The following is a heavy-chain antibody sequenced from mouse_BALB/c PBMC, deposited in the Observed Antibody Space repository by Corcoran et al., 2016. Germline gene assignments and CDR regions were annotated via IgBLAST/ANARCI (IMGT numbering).Heavy chain of an antibody. CDR2: INPDSSTI. Sequence: EVKRLESGGGLVQPGGSLKLSCAASGFDLSRYWMSWVRQAPGKGLEWIGEINPDSSTINYTPSLKDKFIISRDNAKNTLYLLMSKVRSEDTALYYCARNYDRGFDYWGQGTTFTVSS. D-gene: IGHD2-4*01. J-gene: IGHJ2*01. V-gene: IGHV4-1*02. CDR1: GFDLSRYW. CDR3: ARNYDRGFDY.